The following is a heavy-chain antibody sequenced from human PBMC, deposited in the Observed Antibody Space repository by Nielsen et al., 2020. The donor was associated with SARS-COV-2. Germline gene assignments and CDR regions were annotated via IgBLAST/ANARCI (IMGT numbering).Heavy chain of an antibody. Sequence: SETLSLTCTVSGYSISSGYYWGWIRQPPGKGLEWIGSIYDSGSTYYNPSLKSRITISMHTSKNQFSLKLSSVTAADTAIYYCARVPGSYYFDYWGQGTLVTVSS. CDR1: GYSISSGYY. CDR3: ARVPGSYYFDY. J-gene: IGHJ4*02. CDR2: IYDSGST. D-gene: IGHD1-14*01. V-gene: IGHV4-38-2*02.